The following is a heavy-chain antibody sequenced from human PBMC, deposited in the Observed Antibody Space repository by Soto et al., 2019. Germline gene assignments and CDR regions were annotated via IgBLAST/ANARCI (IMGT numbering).Heavy chain of an antibody. V-gene: IGHV5-51*01. D-gene: IGHD2-21*02. Sequence: ESLTIFFTGSGYSFTSYWIGLVRQMPGKGLEWMGIIYPGDSDTRYSPSFQGQVTISADKSISTAYLQWSSLRASDTAMDYCATGIAAAETYCGGACYGFDYWGQGTMVTVSS. J-gene: IGHJ4*02. CDR1: GYSFTSYW. CDR2: IYPGDSDT. CDR3: ATGIAAAETYCGGACYGFDY.